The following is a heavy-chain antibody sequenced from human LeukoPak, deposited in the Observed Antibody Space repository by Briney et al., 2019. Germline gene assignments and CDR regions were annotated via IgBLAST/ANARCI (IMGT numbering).Heavy chain of an antibody. CDR3: AKASLGLSGTSYCDY. CDR1: GFTFSSYA. V-gene: IGHV3-23*01. CDR2: INDNGDGT. D-gene: IGHD1-26*01. Sequence: PGGSLRLSCAASGFTFSSYAMSWVRQAPGKGLKWVSTINDNGDGTYYADSVKGRFTISRDNSYNTVSLQMNSLRDEDTGVYYCAKASLGLSGTSYCDYWGQGTLVTVSS. J-gene: IGHJ4*02.